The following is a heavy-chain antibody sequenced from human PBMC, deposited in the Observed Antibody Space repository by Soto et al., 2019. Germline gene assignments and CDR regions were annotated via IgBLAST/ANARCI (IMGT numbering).Heavy chain of an antibody. CDR3: ARGAGYNWFDP. J-gene: IGHJ5*02. CDR1: GGSISSYY. Sequence: ETLSLTCTVSGGSISSYYWSWIRQPPGKGLEWIGYIYYSGSTYYNPSLKSRVTISVDTSKNQFSLKLSSVTAADTAVYYCARGAGYNWFDPWGQGTLVTVSS. CDR2: IYYSGST. V-gene: IGHV4-59*12.